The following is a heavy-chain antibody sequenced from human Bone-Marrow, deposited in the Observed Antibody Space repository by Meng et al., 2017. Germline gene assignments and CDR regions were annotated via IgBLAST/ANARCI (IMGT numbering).Heavy chain of an antibody. D-gene: IGHD1-26*01. CDR1: GGTFSSYA. CDR3: ASSGVGATLPDY. CDR2: IIPIFGTA. J-gene: IGHJ4*02. Sequence: SVKVSCKASGGTFSSYAISWVRQAPGQGLEWMGGIIPIFGTANYAQKFQGRVTITADKSTGTAYMELSSLRSDDTAVYYCASSGVGATLPDYWGQGTLVTVSS. V-gene: IGHV1-69*06.